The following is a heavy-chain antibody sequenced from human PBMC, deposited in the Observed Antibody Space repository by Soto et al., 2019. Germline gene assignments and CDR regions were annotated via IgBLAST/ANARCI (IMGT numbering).Heavy chain of an antibody. Sequence: QVQLVQSGAEVKKPGASVKVSCKASGYTFNSYAMNWVRQAPGQRLEWMGWINAGNGNTKYSQKFQGRVTITRDTTASTGYMELSSLRFEDTAVYLCARDPGYRHGYQWGQGTLVTLSS. CDR2: INAGNGNT. V-gene: IGHV1-3*01. CDR1: GYTFNSYA. J-gene: IGHJ4*02. D-gene: IGHD5-18*01. CDR3: ARDPGYRHGYQ.